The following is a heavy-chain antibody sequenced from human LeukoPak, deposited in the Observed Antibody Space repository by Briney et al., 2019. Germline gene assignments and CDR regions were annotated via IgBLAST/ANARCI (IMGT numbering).Heavy chain of an antibody. V-gene: IGHV3-7*03. CDR1: GLTFSKSW. CDR3: AKGSSGYFFDL. J-gene: IGHJ4*02. D-gene: IGHD3-22*01. Sequence: GGSLRLSCAASGLTFSKSWMSWVRQAPGQGLEWVAAIKEDGSEKDYVDSVKGRFTISRDNAKNSLYLQMNSLRADDTALYYCAKGSSGYFFDLWGQGTLVTVSS. CDR2: IKEDGSEK.